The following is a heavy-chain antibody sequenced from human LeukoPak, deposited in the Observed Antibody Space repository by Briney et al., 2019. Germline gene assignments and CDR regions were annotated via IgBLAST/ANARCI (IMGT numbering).Heavy chain of an antibody. Sequence: SETLSLTCTVSGGSISSGVSYWTWIRQYPGTGLEWIGYIYYSGTTYYNPSLRSRVTISLDTSKNYFSLKLSSVTAADTAVYYCARQRPDHIDYWGQGTLVTVSS. V-gene: IGHV4-31*03. J-gene: IGHJ4*02. CDR2: IYYSGTT. CDR3: ARQRPDHIDY. D-gene: IGHD1-1*01. CDR1: GGSISSGVSY.